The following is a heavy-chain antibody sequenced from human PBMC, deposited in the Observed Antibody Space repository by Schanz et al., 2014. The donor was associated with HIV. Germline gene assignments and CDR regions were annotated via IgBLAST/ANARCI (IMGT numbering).Heavy chain of an antibody. D-gene: IGHD2-2*01. V-gene: IGHV1-69*01. CDR3: ARDLSLASSTPTLAFDI. Sequence: QVQLVQSGAEVKKPGSSVKVSCKTFGGTFRTFAISWVRQAPGQGLEWMGGIVPIFGTTNYAQSFQGRVSITADESTSTAYLQLSSLRSEDTAVYYCARDLSLASSTPTLAFDIWGQGTMVTVSS. CDR1: GGTFRTFA. J-gene: IGHJ3*02. CDR2: IVPIFGTT.